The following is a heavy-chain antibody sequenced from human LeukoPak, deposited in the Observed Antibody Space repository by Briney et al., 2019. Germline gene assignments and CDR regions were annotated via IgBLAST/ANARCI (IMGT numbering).Heavy chain of an antibody. CDR2: IKQDGSDK. J-gene: IGHJ3*02. Sequence: GGSLRLSCAASGFTFSFYCMTWVRQAPGKGLECVANIKQDGSDKYYVDSVKGRFTISRDNAKNSLYLQMNSLRAEDTAVYYCARGPYYDYVDAFDIWGQGTRVTVSS. CDR3: ARGPYYDYVDAFDI. V-gene: IGHV3-7*01. D-gene: IGHD3-3*01. CDR1: GFTFSFYC.